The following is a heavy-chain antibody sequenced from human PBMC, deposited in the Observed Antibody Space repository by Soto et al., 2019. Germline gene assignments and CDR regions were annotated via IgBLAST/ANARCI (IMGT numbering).Heavy chain of an antibody. J-gene: IGHJ6*02. D-gene: IGHD5-18*01. CDR3: ARGRYKAGNYGMDV. Sequence: PVGSLRLSCAASGFTFSSYAMHWVRQAPGKGLEWVAVISYDGSNKYYADSVKGRFTISRDNSKNTLYLQMNSLRAEDTAVYYCARGRYKAGNYGMDVWGQGTTVTVSS. CDR1: GFTFSSYA. CDR2: ISYDGSNK. V-gene: IGHV3-30-3*01.